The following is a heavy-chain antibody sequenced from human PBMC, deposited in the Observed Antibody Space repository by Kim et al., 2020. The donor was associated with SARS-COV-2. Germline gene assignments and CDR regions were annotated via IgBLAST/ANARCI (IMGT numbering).Heavy chain of an antibody. Sequence: GGSLRLSCAASGFTFSSYGMHWVRQAPGKGLEWVAVISYDGSNKYYADSVKGRFTISRDNSKNTLYLQMNSLRAEDTAVYYCARGTDMVRGVPFDYWVQG. J-gene: IGHJ4*02. V-gene: IGHV3-33*05. CDR1: GFTFSSYG. CDR3: ARGTDMVRGVPFDY. CDR2: ISYDGSNK. D-gene: IGHD3-10*01.